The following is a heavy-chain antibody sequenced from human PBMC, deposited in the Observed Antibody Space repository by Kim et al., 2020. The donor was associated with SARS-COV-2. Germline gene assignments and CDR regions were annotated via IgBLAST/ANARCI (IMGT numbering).Heavy chain of an antibody. D-gene: IGHD3-22*01. J-gene: IGHJ4*02. Sequence: SETLSLTCAVYGESFSDFSWSWIRQSPGKGLEWIGDIDHRGSTNYNPSLKSRLSISVDTSKNQFSLRLASVTAADTAVYYCARGRGGISMVVVVITAAEYYFALWGGGSRVTV. CDR3: ARGRGGISMVVVVITAAEYYFAL. CDR1: GESFSDFS. V-gene: IGHV4-34*01. CDR2: IDHRGST.